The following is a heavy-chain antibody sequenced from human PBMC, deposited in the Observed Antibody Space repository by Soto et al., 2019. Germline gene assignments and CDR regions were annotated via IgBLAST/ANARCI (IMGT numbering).Heavy chain of an antibody. Sequence: SGPLYITCTVSGGTIISSNYYWAWILQPPGKGLEWIGSIDYSGSTYYNPSLKSRVTISVDTSKNHFSLKLGSVTAADTALSYCSRRAPEGFDPWGQGTPVTVSS. CDR3: SRRAPEGFDP. CDR1: GGTIISSNYY. J-gene: IGHJ5*02. V-gene: IGHV4-39*02. CDR2: IDYSGST.